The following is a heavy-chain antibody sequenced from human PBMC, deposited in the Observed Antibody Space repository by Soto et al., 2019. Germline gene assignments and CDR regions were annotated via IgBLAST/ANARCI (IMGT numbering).Heavy chain of an antibody. CDR3: ALFLISGRSYYSMLV. CDR2: INHSGST. CDR1: GGSFSGYY. J-gene: IGHJ6*03. D-gene: IGHD3-10*01. V-gene: IGHV4-34*01. Sequence: PSETLSLTCAVYGGSFSGYYWSWIRQPPRKGLEWIGEINHSGSTNYNPSLKSRVTISVDTSKNQFSLKLSSVTAADTAVYYCALFLISGRSYYSMLVSGKGTTVSV.